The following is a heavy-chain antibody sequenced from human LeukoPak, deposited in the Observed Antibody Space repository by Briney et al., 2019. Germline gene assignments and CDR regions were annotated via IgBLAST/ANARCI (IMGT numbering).Heavy chain of an antibody. Sequence: GGSLRLSCAASGFTFSSYGMHWVRQAPGKGLEWVAFIRYDGSNKYYADSVKGRFTISRDNSKNTLYLQMNSLRSDDTAAYYCARDLYYYMDVWGKGTTVTVSS. CDR1: GFTFSSYG. J-gene: IGHJ6*03. CDR2: IRYDGSNK. V-gene: IGHV3-30*02. CDR3: ARDLYYYMDV.